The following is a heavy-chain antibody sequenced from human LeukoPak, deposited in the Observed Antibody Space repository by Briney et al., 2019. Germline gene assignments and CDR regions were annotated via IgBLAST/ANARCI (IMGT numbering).Heavy chain of an antibody. CDR1: GFTFSSYW. CDR3: AKDNRRHYTSGPNPDSLH. CDR2: IKQDGSEK. J-gene: IGHJ4*02. V-gene: IGHV3-7*03. Sequence: PGGSLRLSCAASGFTFSSYWMSWVRQAPGKGLEWVANIKQDGSEKYYVDSVKGRFTISRDNAKNSLYLQMNSLRAEDTAFYYCAKDNRRHYTSGPNPDSLHWGQGALVTVSS. D-gene: IGHD6-19*01.